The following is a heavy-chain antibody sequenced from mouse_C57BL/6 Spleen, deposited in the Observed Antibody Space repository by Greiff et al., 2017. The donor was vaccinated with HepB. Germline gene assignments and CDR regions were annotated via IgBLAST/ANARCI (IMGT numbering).Heavy chain of an antibody. V-gene: IGHV1-52*01. CDR2: IDPSDSET. CDR1: GYTFTSYW. J-gene: IGHJ2*01. Sequence: VQLQQPGAELVRPGSSVKLSCKASGYTFTSYWMHWVKQRPIQGLEWIGNIDPSDSETHYNQKFKDKATLTVDKSSSTAYMQLSSLTSEDSAVYYCERGVSSSYDPFDYWGQGTTVTVSS. CDR3: ERGVSSSYDPFDY. D-gene: IGHD1-1*01.